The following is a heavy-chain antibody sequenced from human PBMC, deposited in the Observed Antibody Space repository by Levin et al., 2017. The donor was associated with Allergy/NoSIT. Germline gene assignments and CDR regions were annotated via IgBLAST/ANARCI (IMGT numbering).Heavy chain of an antibody. J-gene: IGHJ4*02. Sequence: GGSLRLSCAASGFTFDDYAMHWVRQAPGKGLEWVSGISWNSGSIGYADSVKGRFTISRDNAKNSLYLQMNSLRAEDTALYYCAKGVKGAVAGTFDYWGQGTLVTVSS. CDR2: ISWNSGSI. CDR1: GFTFDDYA. V-gene: IGHV3-9*01. CDR3: AKGVKGAVAGTFDY. D-gene: IGHD6-19*01.